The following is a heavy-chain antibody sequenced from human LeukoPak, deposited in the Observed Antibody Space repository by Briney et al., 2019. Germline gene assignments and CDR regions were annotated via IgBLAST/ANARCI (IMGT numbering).Heavy chain of an antibody. J-gene: IGHJ3*02. Sequence: GGSLRLSCAASGFTFSSYGMHWVRQAPGKGLEWVAVIWYDGSNKYYADSVKGRFTISRDSSKNTLYLQMNSLRAEDTAVYYCARGDYGDHWAFDIWGQGTMVTVSS. CDR2: IWYDGSNK. CDR3: ARGDYGDHWAFDI. CDR1: GFTFSSYG. D-gene: IGHD4-17*01. V-gene: IGHV3-33*01.